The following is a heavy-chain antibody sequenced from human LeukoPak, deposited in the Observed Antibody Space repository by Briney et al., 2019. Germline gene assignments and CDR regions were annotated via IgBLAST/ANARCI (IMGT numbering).Heavy chain of an antibody. CDR1: GYTFTSYG. V-gene: IGHV1-2*02. CDR3: ARPARYASTSWNFDY. CDR2: INPNSGGT. Sequence: ASVKVSCKASGYTFTSYGISWVRQAPGQGLEWMGWINPNSGGTNYAQKFQGRVTMTRDTSISTAYMELSRLRSDDTAVYYCARPARYASTSWNFDYWGQGTLVTVSS. J-gene: IGHJ4*02. D-gene: IGHD2-2*01.